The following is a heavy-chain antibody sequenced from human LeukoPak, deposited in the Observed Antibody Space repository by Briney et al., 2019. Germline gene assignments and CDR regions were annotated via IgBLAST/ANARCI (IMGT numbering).Heavy chain of an antibody. D-gene: IGHD1-26*01. Sequence: ASVKVSCKASGYTFTGYYMHWVRQAPGQGLAWMGWINPNSGGTNYAQKFQGRVTMTRDTSISTAYMELSRLRSDDTAVYYCARNSKRSGSYSRLPDYWGQGTLVTVSS. J-gene: IGHJ4*02. CDR3: ARNSKRSGSYSRLPDY. CDR2: INPNSGGT. CDR1: GYTFTGYY. V-gene: IGHV1-2*02.